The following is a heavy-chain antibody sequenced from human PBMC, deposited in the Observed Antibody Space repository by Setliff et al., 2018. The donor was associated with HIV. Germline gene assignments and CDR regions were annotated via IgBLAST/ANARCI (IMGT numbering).Heavy chain of an antibody. Sequence: ASVKVSCKTSGYTFTNYALNWVRQAPGQGLEWMGWINTNTGNPTYAQGSTGRFVFSLDTSVSTAYLQISSLKAEDSAIYYCARVSDTGVDPQTHRDYWGQGTPVTVSS. D-gene: IGHD2-21*01. CDR1: GYTFTNYA. CDR2: INTNTGNP. CDR3: ARVSDTGVDPQTHRDY. J-gene: IGHJ4*02. V-gene: IGHV7-4-1*02.